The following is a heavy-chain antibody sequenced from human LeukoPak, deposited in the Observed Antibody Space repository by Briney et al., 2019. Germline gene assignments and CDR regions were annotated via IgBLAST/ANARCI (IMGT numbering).Heavy chain of an antibody. CDR2: ISGSGGST. J-gene: IGHJ4*02. V-gene: IGHV3-23*01. Sequence: GGSLRLSCAASGFTFSSYAMSWVRQAPGKGLEWVSAISGSGGSTYYADSVKGRFTISRDNAKNSLYLQMNSLRAEDTAVYYCARAAEDDSGSYYGKYGLDYWGQGTLVTVSS. CDR3: ARAAEDDSGSYYGKYGLDY. D-gene: IGHD1-26*01. CDR1: GFTFSSYA.